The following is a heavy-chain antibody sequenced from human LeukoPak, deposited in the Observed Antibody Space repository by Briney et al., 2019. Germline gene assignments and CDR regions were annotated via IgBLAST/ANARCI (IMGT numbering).Heavy chain of an antibody. CDR2: IYYSGST. CDR3: ARQEIVVVPAAKDTNWFDP. Sequence: SETLSLTCTVSGGSVTSSYYYWGWIRQPPGKGLEWIGSIYYSGSTYYNPSLKSRVTISVDTSKNQFSLKLSSVTAADTAVYYCARQEIVVVPAAKDTNWFDPWGQGTLVTVSS. J-gene: IGHJ5*02. CDR1: GGSVTSSYYY. V-gene: IGHV4-39*01. D-gene: IGHD2-2*01.